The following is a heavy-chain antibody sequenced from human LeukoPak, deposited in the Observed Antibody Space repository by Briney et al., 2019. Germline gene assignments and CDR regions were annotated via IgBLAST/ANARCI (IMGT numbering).Heavy chain of an antibody. V-gene: IGHV1-2*02. J-gene: IGHJ4*02. D-gene: IGHD3-9*01. CDR2: INPKSGGT. Sequence: GASVKVSCKASGYTFTDYYKHWVRQAPGQGLEWMGWINPKSGGTNYAQKFQGRVTMTRDTSISTAYMEVSRLRSADTAVYYCARSPHILTGEKFDYWGQGTRVTVSS. CDR3: ARSPHILTGEKFDY. CDR1: GYTFTDYY.